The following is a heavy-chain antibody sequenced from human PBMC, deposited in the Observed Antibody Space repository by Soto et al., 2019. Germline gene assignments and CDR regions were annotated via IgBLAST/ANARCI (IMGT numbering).Heavy chain of an antibody. CDR2: IVVGSGNT. Sequence: GVSVKVSCKASGFTFTSSAVQWVRQARGQRLEWIGWIVVGSGNTNYAQKFQERVTITRDMSTSTAYMELSSLRSEDTAVYYCAAQYSSGWYLPDYWGQGTLVTVSS. D-gene: IGHD6-13*01. CDR1: GFTFTSSA. J-gene: IGHJ4*02. V-gene: IGHV1-58*01. CDR3: AAQYSSGWYLPDY.